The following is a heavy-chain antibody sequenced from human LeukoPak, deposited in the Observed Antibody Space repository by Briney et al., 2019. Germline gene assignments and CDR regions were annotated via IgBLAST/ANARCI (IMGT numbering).Heavy chain of an antibody. V-gene: IGHV1-18*01. Sequence: APVKVSCKASGPPFTSYGISWLRQAAGQGLEGLGWISAYNGNTNYAQKLQGRVTMTTDTSTSIAYMELRSLRSDDTAVYYCAMHPPDYDFWSGDDYWGQGTLVTVSS. CDR3: AMHPPDYDFWSGDDY. CDR1: GPPFTSYG. D-gene: IGHD3-3*01. CDR2: ISAYNGNT. J-gene: IGHJ4*02.